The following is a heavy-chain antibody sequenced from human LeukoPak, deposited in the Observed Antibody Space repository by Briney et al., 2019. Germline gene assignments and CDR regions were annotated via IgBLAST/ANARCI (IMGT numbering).Heavy chain of an antibody. CDR1: GYTFTSYD. J-gene: IGHJ4*02. CDR3: ARGSLPMPGIVGCWRGYFDY. D-gene: IGHD1-26*01. Sequence: ASVKVSCKASGYTFTSYDINWVRQATGQRLEWIGWMNPNSGNTGYAQKCQGRVTMTRNNSISTAYMELSSLRSEDTAVYYCARGSLPMPGIVGCWRGYFDYWGQGTLVTVSS. V-gene: IGHV1-8*01. CDR2: MNPNSGNT.